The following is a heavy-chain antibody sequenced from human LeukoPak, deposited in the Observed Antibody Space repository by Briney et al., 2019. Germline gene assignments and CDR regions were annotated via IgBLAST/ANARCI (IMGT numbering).Heavy chain of an antibody. J-gene: IGHJ4*02. CDR2: ISWNSGTI. Sequence: GGSLRLSCAASGFIFNNYAMHWVRQPPGKGLEWVSGISWNSGTIDYADSVRGRFTISRDNAKNSLYLQMDSLRVEDTAFYYCAKDNRRHYTSGPNPDSLHWGQGALVTVSS. D-gene: IGHD6-19*01. V-gene: IGHV3-9*01. CDR3: AKDNRRHYTSGPNPDSLH. CDR1: GFIFNNYA.